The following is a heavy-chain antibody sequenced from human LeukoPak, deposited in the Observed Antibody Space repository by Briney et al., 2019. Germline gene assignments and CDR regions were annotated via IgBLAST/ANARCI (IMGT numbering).Heavy chain of an antibody. CDR2: ISGGST. V-gene: IGHV3-23*01. CDR1: GFTFSSYA. D-gene: IGHD3-3*01. CDR3: AKARTYYDFWSGLYYFDY. Sequence: GGSLRLSCAASGFTFSSYAMSWVRQAPGKGLEWVSAISGGSTYYADSVKGRFTISRDNSKNTLYLQMNSLRAEDTAVYYCAKARTYYDFWSGLYYFDYWGQGTLVTVSS. J-gene: IGHJ4*02.